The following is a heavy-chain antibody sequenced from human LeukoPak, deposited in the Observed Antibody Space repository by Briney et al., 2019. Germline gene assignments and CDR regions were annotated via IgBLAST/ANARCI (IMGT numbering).Heavy chain of an antibody. Sequence: GGSLRLSCAASGFTFSSYSMNWVRQAPGKGLEWVSYISSSSSTIYYADSVKGRFTISRDNAKNSLYLQMNSLRAEDTAVYYCARDLHYDILTGYLIWGQGTLVTVSS. J-gene: IGHJ4*02. V-gene: IGHV3-48*01. D-gene: IGHD3-9*01. CDR2: ISSSSSTI. CDR3: ARDLHYDILTGYLI. CDR1: GFTFSSYS.